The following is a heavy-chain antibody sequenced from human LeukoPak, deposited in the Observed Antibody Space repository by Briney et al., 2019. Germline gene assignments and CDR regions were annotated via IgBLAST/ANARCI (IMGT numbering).Heavy chain of an antibody. CDR3: ARVWQQLIIDFDY. V-gene: IGHV1-2*02. Sequence: ASVKVSCKASGYIFTGFYVHWVRQAPGQGLEWMGWINPNSGGTNYAQGFQGRVTMTRDTSISTAYMELSRLTSADTAVYYCARVWQQLIIDFDYWGQGTLVTVSS. CDR1: GYIFTGFY. CDR2: INPNSGGT. D-gene: IGHD6-13*01. J-gene: IGHJ4*02.